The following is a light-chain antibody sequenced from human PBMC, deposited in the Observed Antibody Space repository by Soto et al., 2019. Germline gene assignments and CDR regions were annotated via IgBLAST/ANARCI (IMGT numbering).Light chain of an antibody. CDR1: QSINSD. CDR2: GAS. Sequence: IVITQSPATLSVSPGETTRLSFRASQSINSDVAWYQQKVGQTPRLLIHGASTRATGIPDRFSGSGSGTDFTLSISRLEPEDFAVYYCQQYGSSLITFGQGTRLEI. J-gene: IGKJ5*01. CDR3: QQYGSSLIT. V-gene: IGKV3-20*01.